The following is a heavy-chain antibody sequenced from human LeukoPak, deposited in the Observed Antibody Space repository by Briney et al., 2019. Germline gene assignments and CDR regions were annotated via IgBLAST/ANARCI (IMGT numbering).Heavy chain of an antibody. Sequence: PSETLSLTCTVSGGSISSYYWSWIRQPPGKGLEWIGYIYYSGSTNYNPSLKSRVTISVDTSKNQFSLKLNSVTAADTAVYYCARGGIQLWDFDYWGQGTLVTVSS. CDR2: IYYSGST. J-gene: IGHJ4*02. CDR1: GGSISSYY. D-gene: IGHD5-18*01. V-gene: IGHV4-59*01. CDR3: ARGGIQLWDFDY.